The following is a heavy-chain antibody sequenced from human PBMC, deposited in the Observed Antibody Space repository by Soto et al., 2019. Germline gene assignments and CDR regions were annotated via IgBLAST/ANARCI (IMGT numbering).Heavy chain of an antibody. Sequence: PGESLKISCKGSGYSFTSYWIGWVRQMPGKGLEWMGIIYPGDSDTRYSPSFQGQVTISADKSISTAYLQWSSLKASDTAMYYCARLLRDTYASIAVAGPYYFDYWGQGTLVTVSS. J-gene: IGHJ4*02. CDR1: GYSFTSYW. CDR3: ARLLRDTYASIAVAGPYYFDY. D-gene: IGHD6-19*01. V-gene: IGHV5-51*01. CDR2: IYPGDSDT.